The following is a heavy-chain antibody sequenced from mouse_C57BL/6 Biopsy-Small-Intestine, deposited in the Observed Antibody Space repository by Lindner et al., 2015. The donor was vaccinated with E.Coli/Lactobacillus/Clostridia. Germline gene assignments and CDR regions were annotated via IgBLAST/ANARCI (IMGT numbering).Heavy chain of an antibody. CDR2: IYYSGTI. Sequence: QLQESGPGLVKPSQTVFLTCTVTGISITTGNYRWSWIRQFPGNKLEWIGYIYYSGTITYNPSLTSRTTITRDTPKNQFFLEMNSLTAEDTATYYYATLESGWYFDVWGTGTTVTVSS. J-gene: IGHJ1*03. CDR3: ATLESGWYFDV. D-gene: IGHD3-2*02. CDR1: GISITTGNYR. V-gene: IGHV3-5*01.